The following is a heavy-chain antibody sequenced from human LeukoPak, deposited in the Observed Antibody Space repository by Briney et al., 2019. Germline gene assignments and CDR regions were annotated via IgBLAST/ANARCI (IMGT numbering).Heavy chain of an antibody. CDR2: ISAYNGNT. CDR1: GYTFTSYG. Sequence: ASVKVSCKASGYTFTSYGISWVRQAPGQGLEWMGWISAYNGNTNYAQKLQGRVTMTTDTSTSTAYMELRSLRSDDTAVYYCAGFFPHCSSTSCQDFDYWGQGTLVTVSS. V-gene: IGHV1-18*01. CDR3: AGFFPHCSSTSCQDFDY. J-gene: IGHJ4*02. D-gene: IGHD2-2*01.